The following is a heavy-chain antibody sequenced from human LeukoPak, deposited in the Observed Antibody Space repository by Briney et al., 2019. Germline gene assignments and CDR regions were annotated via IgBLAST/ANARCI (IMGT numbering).Heavy chain of an antibody. Sequence: GGSLRLSCAVSGFTFSYYNMNWIRQAPGKGPEWVSSISGGSERIYYADSVKGRFTTSGDNAKNSLSLQMDGLRDEDTALYYCTRRLSVWGQGTMVIVSS. J-gene: IGHJ3*01. CDR3: TRRLSV. CDR1: GFTFSYYN. CDR2: ISGGSERI. V-gene: IGHV3-48*02.